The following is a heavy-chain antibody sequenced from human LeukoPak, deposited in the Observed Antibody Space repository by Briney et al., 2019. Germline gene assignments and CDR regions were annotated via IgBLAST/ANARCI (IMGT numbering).Heavy chain of an antibody. CDR3: ARDWRSSGWYSVSRSTKYYYYGMDV. D-gene: IGHD6-19*01. CDR2: VIRDGSFT. V-gene: IGHV3-74*01. Sequence: GGSLRLSCAASGFTFRSYWMHWVRQAPGKGLEWVSRVIRDGSFTNYADSVKGRFTISRDNAKNTLYLQMNSLRAEDTAVYYCARDWRSSGWYSVSRSTKYYYYGMDVWGQGTTVTVSS. J-gene: IGHJ6*02. CDR1: GFTFRSYW.